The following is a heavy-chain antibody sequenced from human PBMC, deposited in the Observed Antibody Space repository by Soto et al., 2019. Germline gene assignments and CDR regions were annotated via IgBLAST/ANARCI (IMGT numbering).Heavy chain of an antibody. J-gene: IGHJ5*02. Sequence: SATLSLSCSVYGGSCSGYYWSWIRQPPGKGLEWIGEINHSGSTNYNPSLKSRVTISVDTSKNQFSLKLSSVTAADTAVYYCARGWAPTYYDFWSGYYGIDPWGQGTLVTV. CDR2: INHSGST. V-gene: IGHV4-34*01. CDR3: ARGWAPTYYDFWSGYYGIDP. CDR1: GGSCSGYY. D-gene: IGHD3-3*01.